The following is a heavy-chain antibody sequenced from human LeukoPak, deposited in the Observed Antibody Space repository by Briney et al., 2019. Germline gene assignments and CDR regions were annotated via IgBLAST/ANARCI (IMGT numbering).Heavy chain of an antibody. CDR2: ISPNGGST. Sequence: GGSLRLSCSAPGFTFSAYAMHWVRQAPGKGLEYVSAISPNGGSTYYADSVKGRFTISRDNSKNTLYLQMSSLRVEDTAVYYCAKDPYRVVVATGNYLDPWGQGTLVTVSS. CDR1: GFTFSAYA. V-gene: IGHV3-64D*06. CDR3: AKDPYRVVVATGNYLDP. J-gene: IGHJ5*02. D-gene: IGHD2-15*01.